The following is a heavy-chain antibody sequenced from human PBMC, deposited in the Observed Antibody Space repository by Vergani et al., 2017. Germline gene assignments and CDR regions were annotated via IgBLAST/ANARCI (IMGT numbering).Heavy chain of an antibody. Sequence: QVQLVQSGAEVKKPGASVKVSCKASGYTFTSYGISWVRQAPGQGLEWMGWISAYNGNTNYAQKLQGRVTMTTDTSTSTAYMGLRSLRSDDTAVYYCGGLRYCRGGSCYSGQYYYGMDVWGQGTTVTVSS. CDR1: GYTFTSYG. J-gene: IGHJ6*02. CDR2: ISAYNGNT. D-gene: IGHD2-15*01. V-gene: IGHV1-18*01. CDR3: GGLRYCRGGSCYSGQYYYGMDV.